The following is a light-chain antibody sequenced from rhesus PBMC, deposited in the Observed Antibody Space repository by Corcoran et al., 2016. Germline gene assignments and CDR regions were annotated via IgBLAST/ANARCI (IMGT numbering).Light chain of an antibody. V-gene: IGKV1-37*01. CDR1: QGISSD. CDR2: YAS. Sequence: DIQMTQSPSSLSVSVGDTVTITCRASQGISSDLAWYQQKPGKAPKPPIYYASKLESGVPSRFSSSGSGTEYPLTIRILQPGDFATHYCQQYTSAFTFGPRTKLDIK. CDR3: QQYTSAFT. J-gene: IGKJ3*01.